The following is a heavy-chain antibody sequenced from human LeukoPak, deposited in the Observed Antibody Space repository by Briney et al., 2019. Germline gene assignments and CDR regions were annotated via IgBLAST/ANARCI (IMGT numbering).Heavy chain of an antibody. CDR3: ARDSGGYDSSGPDPYYFDY. CDR2: ISYDGSNK. CDR1: GFTLSSYA. D-gene: IGHD3-22*01. Sequence: PGRSLRLSCAASGFTLSSYAMHWVRQAPGKGLEWVAVISYDGSNKYYADSVKGRFTISRDNSKNTLYLQRNSLRAEDTAVYYCARDSGGYDSSGPDPYYFDYWGQGTLVTVSS. V-gene: IGHV3-30-3*01. J-gene: IGHJ4*02.